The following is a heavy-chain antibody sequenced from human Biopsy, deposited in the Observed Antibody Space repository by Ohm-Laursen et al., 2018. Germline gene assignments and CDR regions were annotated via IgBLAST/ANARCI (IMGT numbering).Heavy chain of an antibody. V-gene: IGHV3-72*01. CDR2: TRNKVNSYTT. Sequence: SLRLSCAASGFTFSDHYMEWVHQAPGKGLEWVGRTRNKVNSYTTEYAASVKGRFTISRDDSKNSLYLQMNSLKTEDTAVYYCLRGSMDVWGQGTTVTVSS. J-gene: IGHJ6*02. CDR3: LRGSMDV. D-gene: IGHD3-16*01. CDR1: GFTFSDHY.